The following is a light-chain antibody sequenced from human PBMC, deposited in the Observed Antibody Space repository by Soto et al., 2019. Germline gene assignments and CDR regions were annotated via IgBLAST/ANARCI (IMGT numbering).Light chain of an antibody. J-gene: IGKJ1*01. Sequence: IHRTHSPSTLSASVLYRVTITFLASQTIDSWLAWYQQRPGKPPNLLIYKASTLASGVPSRFSGSGSGTEFTLTINSLQPDDFATYYCQQYHIYSGTFGQGTKVDIK. V-gene: IGKV1-5*03. CDR2: KAS. CDR1: QTIDSW. CDR3: QQYHIYSGT.